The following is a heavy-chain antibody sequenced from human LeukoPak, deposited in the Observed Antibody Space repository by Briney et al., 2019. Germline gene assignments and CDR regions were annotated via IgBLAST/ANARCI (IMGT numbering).Heavy chain of an antibody. CDR1: GFTFSSYG. V-gene: IGHV3-33*06. CDR2: IWYDGSNK. J-gene: IGHJ4*02. Sequence: PGGSLRLSCAASGFTFSSYGMHWVRQAPGKGLEWVAVIWYDGSNKYYADSVKGRFTISRDNSKNTLYLQMNSLRAEDTAVYYCAKDLSYYYDSSGYNFDYWGPGTLVTVSS. D-gene: IGHD3-22*01. CDR3: AKDLSYYYDSSGYNFDY.